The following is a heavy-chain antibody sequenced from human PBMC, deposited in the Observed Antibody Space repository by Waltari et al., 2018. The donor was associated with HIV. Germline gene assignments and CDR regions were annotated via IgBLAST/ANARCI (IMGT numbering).Heavy chain of an antibody. CDR2: INGDGSSI. D-gene: IGHD3-3*01. CDR1: GFTFSSYW. J-gene: IGHJ4*02. V-gene: IGHV3-74*01. CDR3: ARAVFWSDYYTEYYFDY. Sequence: EVQLVESGGGLVQPGGSVRLSCAASGFTFSSYWRYWVRHAPGKGLVWVSRINGDGSSIEYADSVRGRSTISRDNAKNTLYLQMDSLRAEDSAVYYCARAVFWSDYYTEYYFDYWGQGTLVTVSS.